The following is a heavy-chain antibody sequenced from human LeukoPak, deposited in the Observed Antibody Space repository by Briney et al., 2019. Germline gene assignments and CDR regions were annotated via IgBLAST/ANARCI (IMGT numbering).Heavy chain of an antibody. CDR2: INHSGST. J-gene: IGHJ6*02. D-gene: IGHD5-12*01. CDR1: GGSFSGYY. CDR3: SRGRGYSGYGSLFYYYYGMDV. V-gene: IGHV4-34*01. Sequence: PSETLSLTCAVYGGSFSGYYWSWIRQPPGKGLEWIGKINHSGSTNYNPSLKSRVTISVDTSKNQFSLKLSSVTAADTAVYHCSRGRGYSGYGSLFYYYYGMDVWGQGTTVTVSS.